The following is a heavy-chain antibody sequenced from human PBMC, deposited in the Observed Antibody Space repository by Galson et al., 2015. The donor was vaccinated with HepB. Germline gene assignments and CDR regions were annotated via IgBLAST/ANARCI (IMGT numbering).Heavy chain of an antibody. CDR3: AKDISQAVGGTAGYYGMDV. D-gene: IGHD6-19*01. J-gene: IGHJ6*02. CDR1: GGTFSSYA. V-gene: IGHV1-69*13. CDR2: IIPIFGTA. Sequence: SVKVSCKASGGTFSSYAISWVRQAPGQGLEWMGGIIPIFGTANYAQKFQGRVTITADESTSTAYMELSSLRAEDTALYYCAKDISQAVGGTAGYYGMDVWGQGTTVTVSS.